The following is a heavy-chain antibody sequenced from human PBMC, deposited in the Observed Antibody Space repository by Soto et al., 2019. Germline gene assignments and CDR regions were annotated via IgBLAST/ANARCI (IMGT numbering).Heavy chain of an antibody. J-gene: IGHJ2*01. V-gene: IGHV3-72*01. CDR3: ARDVCQNWYFDL. CDR2: TRNKANSYTT. CDR1: GFTFSDHY. Sequence: GGSLRLSCAASGFTFSDHYMDWVRQAPGKGLEWVGRTRNKANSYTTEYAASVKGRFTISRDDSKNSLYLQMNSLKTEDTAVYYCARDVCQNWYFDLWGRGTLVTVSS.